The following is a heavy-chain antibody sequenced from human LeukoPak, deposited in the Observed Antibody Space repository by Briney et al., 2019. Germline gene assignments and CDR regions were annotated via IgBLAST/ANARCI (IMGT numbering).Heavy chain of an antibody. Sequence: ASVKVSCKASGYTFTSYYMHWVRQAPGQGLEWMGIINPSGGSTSYAQKFQGRVTMTRDTSISTAYMELSRLRSDDTAVYYCARGGIVVVVAGISDYWGQGTLVTVSS. CDR2: INPSGGST. CDR1: GYTFTSYY. J-gene: IGHJ4*02. D-gene: IGHD2-15*01. CDR3: ARGGIVVVVAGISDY. V-gene: IGHV1-46*01.